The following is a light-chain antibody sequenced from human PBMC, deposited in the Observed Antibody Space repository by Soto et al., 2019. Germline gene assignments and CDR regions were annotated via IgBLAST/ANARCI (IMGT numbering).Light chain of an antibody. J-gene: IGKJ5*01. CDR2: AAS. Sequence: DIQMTQSPSSLSASVGDRVTITCRASQGIDNYLTWFQQKPGKAPRTMIYAASRLQSGVPSKFSGSGSGTDFTLTISSLQPEDSATYYCQQYKSYPVSFGQGTRLEIE. CDR3: QQYKSYPVS. CDR1: QGIDNY. V-gene: IGKV1-16*02.